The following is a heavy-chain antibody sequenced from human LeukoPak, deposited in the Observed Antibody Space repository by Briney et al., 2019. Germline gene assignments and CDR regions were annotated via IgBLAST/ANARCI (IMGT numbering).Heavy chain of an antibody. CDR3: ARTRTPPNYYDYAFDI. CDR1: GVTFSSYS. D-gene: IGHD3-22*01. CDR2: ISSSSSYI. J-gene: IGHJ3*02. V-gene: IGHV3-21*01. Sequence: GGALRLSCAASGVTFSSYSMNWGRQAPGKGLEWGSSISSSSSYIYYADSVKGRFTISRDNAKNSLYLQMNSLRAEDTAVYYCARTRTPPNYYDYAFDIWGQGTMVTVSS.